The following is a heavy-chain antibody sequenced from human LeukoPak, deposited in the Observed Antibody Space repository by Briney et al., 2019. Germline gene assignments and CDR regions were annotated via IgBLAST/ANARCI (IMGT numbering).Heavy chain of an antibody. CDR3: ARELRGYSNYADY. V-gene: IGHV4-61*01. Sequence: SETLSLTCTVSGGSVSSGSYYWSWIRQPPGKGLEWIGYIYYSGSTNYNPSLKSRVTISVDTSKNQFPLKLSSVTAADTAVYYCARELRGYSNYADYWGQGTLVTVSS. D-gene: IGHD4-11*01. J-gene: IGHJ4*02. CDR2: IYYSGST. CDR1: GGSVSSGSYY.